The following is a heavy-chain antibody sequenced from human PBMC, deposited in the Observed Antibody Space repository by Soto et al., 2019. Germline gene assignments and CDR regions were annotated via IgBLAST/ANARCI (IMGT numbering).Heavy chain of an antibody. CDR1: GGSFSGYY. Sequence: KSSETLSLTCAVYGGSFSGYYWSWIRQPPGKGLEWIGEINHSGSTNYNPSLKSRVTISVDTSKNQFSLKLSSVTAADTAVYYCARGTRGAVNWFDPWGQGTLVTVSS. J-gene: IGHJ5*02. CDR2: INHSGST. CDR3: ARGTRGAVNWFDP. D-gene: IGHD1-26*01. V-gene: IGHV4-34*01.